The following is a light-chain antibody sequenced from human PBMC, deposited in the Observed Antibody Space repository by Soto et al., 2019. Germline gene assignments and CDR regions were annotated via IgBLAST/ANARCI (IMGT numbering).Light chain of an antibody. V-gene: IGLV2-11*01. CDR1: SSDVGGYIY. J-gene: IGLJ2*01. CDR2: DVS. CDR3: CAYAGSYTLV. Sequence: QSALTQPRSVSGSPGQSVTISCTGTSSDVGGYIYVSWYQQHPGKAPKLMIYDVSKRPSGVPDRFSGSKSGNTASLTSSGLQAEDDADYYCCAYAGSYTLVFGGGIKLTVL.